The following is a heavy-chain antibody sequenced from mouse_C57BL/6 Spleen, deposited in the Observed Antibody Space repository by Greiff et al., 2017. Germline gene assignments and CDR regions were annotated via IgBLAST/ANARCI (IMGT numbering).Heavy chain of an antibody. V-gene: IGHV1-81*01. CDR3: ARSPHYYGSSFHWYFDV. CDR2: IYPRSGNT. J-gene: IGHJ1*03. CDR1: GYTFTSYG. D-gene: IGHD1-1*01. Sequence: VKLQESGAELARPGASVKLSCKASGYTFTSYGISWVKQRTGQGLEWIGEIYPRSGNTYYNEKFKGKATLTADKSSSTAYMELRSLTSEDSAVYFCARSPHYYGSSFHWYFDVWGTGTTVTVSS.